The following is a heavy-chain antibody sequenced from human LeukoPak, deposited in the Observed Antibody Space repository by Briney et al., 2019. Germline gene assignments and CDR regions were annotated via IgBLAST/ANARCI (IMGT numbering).Heavy chain of an antibody. CDR2: ISAYNGNT. Sequence: SVKVSCKASGYTFTSYGISWVRQAPGQGLEWMGWISAYNGNTNYAQKFQGRVTMTRDTSTSTVYMELSSLRSEDTAVYYCAREGRSSEYFDYWGQGTLVTVSS. D-gene: IGHD6-6*01. V-gene: IGHV1-18*01. CDR1: GYTFTSYG. J-gene: IGHJ4*02. CDR3: AREGRSSEYFDY.